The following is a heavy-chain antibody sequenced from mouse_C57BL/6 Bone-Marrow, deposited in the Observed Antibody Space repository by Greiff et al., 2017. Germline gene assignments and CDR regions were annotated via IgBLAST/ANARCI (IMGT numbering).Heavy chain of an antibody. CDR3: ARGVYSNYGAY. D-gene: IGHD2-5*01. CDR1: GYTFTSYW. CDR2: ISPSDSET. J-gene: IGHJ3*01. Sequence: QVQLQQPGAELVRPGSSVKLSCKASGYTFTSYWMDWVKQRPGQGLEWIGNISPSDSETHYNQKFTDKATLTVCKASCTAYMQLSSLTSEDSAVYYCARGVYSNYGAYWGQGTLVTVSA. V-gene: IGHV1-61*01.